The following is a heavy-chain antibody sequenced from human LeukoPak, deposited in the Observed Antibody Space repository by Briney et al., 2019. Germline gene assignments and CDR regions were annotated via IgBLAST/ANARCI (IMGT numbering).Heavy chain of an antibody. CDR3: ARENSWIQPYMDV. V-gene: IGHV1-69*05. J-gene: IGHJ6*03. CDR2: ISPMFGIA. D-gene: IGHD5-18*01. Sequence: SVKVSCKASGGTLGTYAVSWVRQAPGQGLEGMGRISPMFGIANYTQKFQGRVTITTDGSANTAYMELSSLTSGDTAVYYCARENSWIQPYMDVWGKGTTVIVSS. CDR1: GGTLGTYA.